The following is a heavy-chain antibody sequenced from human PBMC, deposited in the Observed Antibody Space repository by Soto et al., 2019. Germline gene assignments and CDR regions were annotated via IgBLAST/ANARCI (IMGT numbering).Heavy chain of an antibody. CDR2: ISSSSSTI. CDR3: AREEGLLNWFDP. D-gene: IGHD1-26*01. V-gene: IGHV3-48*01. Sequence: PGGSLRLSCAASGFTFSSYSMNWVRQAPGKGLEWVSYISSSSSTIYYADSVKGRFTISRDNAKNSLYPQVNSLRAEDTAVYYCAREEGLLNWFDPWGQGTLVTVSS. CDR1: GFTFSSYS. J-gene: IGHJ5*02.